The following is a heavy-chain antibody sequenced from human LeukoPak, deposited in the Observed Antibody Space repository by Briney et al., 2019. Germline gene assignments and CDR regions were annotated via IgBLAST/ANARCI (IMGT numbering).Heavy chain of an antibody. J-gene: IGHJ3*01. CDR1: GYSFTSFD. Sequence: ASVKVSCKAAGYSFTSFDINWVRQAPGQGPEWMGWMNADTGSTGFAQKFQGRLTISQSSSIDTVYMELNSLTSEDTAVYYCARRGLVAGIYALVYGFDVCGQGTMATVSS. V-gene: IGHV1-8*03. D-gene: IGHD2/OR15-2a*01. CDR2: MNADTGST. CDR3: ARRGLVAGIYALVYGFDV.